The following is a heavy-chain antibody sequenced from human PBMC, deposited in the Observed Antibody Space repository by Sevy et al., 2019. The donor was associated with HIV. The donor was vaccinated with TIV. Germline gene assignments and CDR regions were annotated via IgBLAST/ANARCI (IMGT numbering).Heavy chain of an antibody. D-gene: IGHD3-10*01. CDR2: IYPRDSDT. Sequence: GESLKISCKGSGYSFANYWIGWVRQMPGKGLEWMGIIYPRDSDTRYSPSFQGQVTISAVKSITTAYLQWSSLKASDTAMYYCARQPAGGEEYFDYWGQGTLVTVS. CDR3: ARQPAGGEEYFDY. V-gene: IGHV5-51*01. J-gene: IGHJ4*02. CDR1: GYSFANYW.